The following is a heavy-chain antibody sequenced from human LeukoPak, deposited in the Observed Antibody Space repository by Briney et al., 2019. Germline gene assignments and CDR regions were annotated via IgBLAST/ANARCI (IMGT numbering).Heavy chain of an antibody. V-gene: IGHV1-69*13. D-gene: IGHD5-24*01. Sequence: ASVKVSCKASGGTLSSYAISWVRQAPGQGLEWMGGIIPIFGTANYAQKFQGRVTITADESTSTAYMELSSLRSEDTAVYYCARVSGYIPNFDYWGQGTLVTVSS. CDR3: ARVSGYIPNFDY. J-gene: IGHJ4*02. CDR1: GGTLSSYA. CDR2: IIPIFGTA.